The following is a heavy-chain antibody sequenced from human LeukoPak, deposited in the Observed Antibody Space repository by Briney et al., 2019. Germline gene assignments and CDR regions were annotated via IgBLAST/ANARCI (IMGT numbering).Heavy chain of an antibody. Sequence: ASMKVSCKASGYTFTSYGITWVRQAPGQGLEWMGWISPNTGNTVSAQKLQDRVTMTTDTSTSTAFMERRSLRLEDTAVYFCARAHSGTAFGPGDYWGQGTLVTVSS. V-gene: IGHV1-18*01. J-gene: IGHJ4*02. CDR2: ISPNTGNT. CDR1: GYTFTSYG. D-gene: IGHD3-3*02. CDR3: ARAHSGTAFGPGDY.